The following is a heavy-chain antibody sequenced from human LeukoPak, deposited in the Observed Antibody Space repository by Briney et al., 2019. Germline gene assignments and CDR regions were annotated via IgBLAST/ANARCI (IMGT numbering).Heavy chain of an antibody. CDR3: TRVAPYCGGDCYSRYFDY. Sequence: GGSLRLSCAASGFAFSAHYMDWVRQTPGKGLEWVGRSRNKDNKYTTEYAASVKGRFTISRDESKNSLYLQMNSLTTEDTAVYCCTRVAPYCGGDCYSRYFDYWGQGTLVTVSS. V-gene: IGHV3-72*01. CDR2: SRNKDNKYTT. J-gene: IGHJ4*02. CDR1: GFAFSAHY. D-gene: IGHD2-21*01.